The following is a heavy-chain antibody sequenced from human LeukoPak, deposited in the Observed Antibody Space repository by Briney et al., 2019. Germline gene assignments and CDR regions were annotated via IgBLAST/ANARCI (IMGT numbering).Heavy chain of an antibody. CDR2: IRGSGGST. CDR1: GFTFNTYA. Sequence: PGGSLRLSCAASGFTFNTYAMSWVRQAPGKGLEWVSTIRGSGGSTYNADSVKGLFTNSRDNSKNPLYLQMNSLRAEDTALYYCAKLGGGRPSHNYLQYWGQGSLVTVSS. J-gene: IGHJ4*02. D-gene: IGHD3-16*01. CDR3: AKLGGGRPSHNYLQY. V-gene: IGHV3-23*01.